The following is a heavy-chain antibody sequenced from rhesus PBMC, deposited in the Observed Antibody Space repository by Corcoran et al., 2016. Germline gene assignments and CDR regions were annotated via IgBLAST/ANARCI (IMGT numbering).Heavy chain of an antibody. J-gene: IGHJ2*01. V-gene: IGHV4-173*01. CDR2: ISGSVWTT. Sequence: QLQLQESGPGLVKPSETLSLTCAVSGGSISSNWWSWIRQPPGKGLEWIGRISGSVWTTSYNPSLKSRLTISTATSKTQFSLNLSSVTAADTAVYYCARHPTTVTFGWYFDLWGPGTPITISS. CDR1: GGSISSNW. CDR3: ARHPTTVTFGWYFDL. D-gene: IGHD4-23*01.